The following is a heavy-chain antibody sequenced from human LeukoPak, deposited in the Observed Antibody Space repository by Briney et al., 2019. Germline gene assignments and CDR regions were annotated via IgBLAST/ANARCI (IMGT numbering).Heavy chain of an antibody. CDR3: ARDTYYDILTGYYRNFDY. J-gene: IGHJ4*02. D-gene: IGHD3-9*01. Sequence: PGGSLRLSCAASGFSFSSFWMTWVRQAPGKGLEWVANINEHGTVKHYADSVKGRFTISRDNAKNSQYLQMNSLSVDDTAVYYCARDTYYDILTGYYRNFDYWGQGTLVTVSS. V-gene: IGHV3-7*01. CDR1: GFSFSSFW. CDR2: INEHGTVK.